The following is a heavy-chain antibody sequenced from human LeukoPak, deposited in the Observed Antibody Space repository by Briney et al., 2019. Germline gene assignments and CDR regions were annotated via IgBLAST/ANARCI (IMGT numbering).Heavy chain of an antibody. V-gene: IGHV3-23*01. Sequence: GGSLRLSCAASGFTFDDYGMSWVRQAPGKGLEWVSGISATTGGTYYADSVKGRFTISRDISKSTLYLQINSLRADDTAVYYCAKIQGWFNDAFHIGGQGTMVTVSS. J-gene: IGHJ3*02. CDR2: ISATTGGT. CDR3: AKIQGWFNDAFHI. CDR1: GFTFDDYG. D-gene: IGHD6-19*01.